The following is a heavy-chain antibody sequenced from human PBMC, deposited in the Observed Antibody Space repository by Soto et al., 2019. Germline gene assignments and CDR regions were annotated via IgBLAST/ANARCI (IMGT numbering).Heavy chain of an antibody. CDR1: GYTFTTYD. CDR2: ISPYNGNT. D-gene: IGHD2-15*01. Sequence: QIQLVQSGGEVTKPGASVKVSCKASGYTFTTYDISWVRQAPGQGLEWMGWISPYNGNTNYAQNLQGRITMTTDTSTNTAYMDLRSLRSDDTAVYYCARDAWGSGLAGMDVWGQGTTVTVSS. J-gene: IGHJ6*02. V-gene: IGHV1-18*01. CDR3: ARDAWGSGLAGMDV.